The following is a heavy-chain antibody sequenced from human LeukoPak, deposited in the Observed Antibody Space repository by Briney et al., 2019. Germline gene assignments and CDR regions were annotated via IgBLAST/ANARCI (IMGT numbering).Heavy chain of an antibody. CDR1: GFTFSSSA. CDR3: ARQDGRALYYFDY. D-gene: IGHD5-24*01. V-gene: IGHV3-23*01. J-gene: IGHJ4*02. CDR2: ISGSGGGT. Sequence: GGSLRLSCAASGFTFSSSAMSWVRQAPGKGLEWVSAISGSGGGTYYADSVKGRFTISRDNSKKTLYLQMSSLRAEDTAVYYCARQDGRALYYFDYWGQGALVTVSS.